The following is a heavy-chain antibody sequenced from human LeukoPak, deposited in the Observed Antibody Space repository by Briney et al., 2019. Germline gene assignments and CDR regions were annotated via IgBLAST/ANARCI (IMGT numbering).Heavy chain of an antibody. Sequence: SVKVSCEASGGTFSSYAISWVRQAPGQGLEWMGRIIPILGIANYAQKFQGRVTITADESTSTAYMELSSLRSEDTAVYYCARGRYCSSTSCYPYAFDIWGQGTMVTVSS. V-gene: IGHV1-69*04. J-gene: IGHJ3*02. D-gene: IGHD2-2*01. CDR1: GGTFSSYA. CDR2: IIPILGIA. CDR3: ARGRYCSSTSCYPYAFDI.